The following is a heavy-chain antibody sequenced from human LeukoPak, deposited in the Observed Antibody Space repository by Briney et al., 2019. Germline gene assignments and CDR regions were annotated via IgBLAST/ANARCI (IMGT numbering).Heavy chain of an antibody. CDR2: IYSKTSGGST. V-gene: IGHV3-15*01. Sequence: GGSLRLSCSASGFIFSNAWMNWVRQAPGKGLEWVGRIYSKTSGGSTEYAAPVKGRFTISRDDSKDMAWLEMNSLKSDDTAVYYCARGSNSDSSSDFDSWGQGTLVTVSP. D-gene: IGHD2-2*01. CDR3: ARGSNSDSSSDFDS. J-gene: IGHJ4*02. CDR1: GFIFSNAW.